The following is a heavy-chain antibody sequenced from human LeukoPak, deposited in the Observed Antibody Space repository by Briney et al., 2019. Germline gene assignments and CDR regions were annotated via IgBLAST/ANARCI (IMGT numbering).Heavy chain of an antibody. D-gene: IGHD5-18*01. Sequence: SETLSLTCTVSGGSISSYYWSWIRQPPGKGLEWIGYIYYSGSTNYNPSLKSRVTISVDTSKNQFSLKLSSVTAADTAVYYCARHRYSYGIYFDYWGQGTQVTVSS. CDR2: IYYSGST. V-gene: IGHV4-59*08. CDR1: GGSISSYY. CDR3: ARHRYSYGIYFDY. J-gene: IGHJ4*02.